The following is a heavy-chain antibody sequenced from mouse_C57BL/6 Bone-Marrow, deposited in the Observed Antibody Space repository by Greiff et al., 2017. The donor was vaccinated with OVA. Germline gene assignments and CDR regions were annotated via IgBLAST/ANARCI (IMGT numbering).Heavy chain of an antibody. CDR1: GFNIKDDY. V-gene: IGHV14-4*01. J-gene: IGHJ2*01. D-gene: IGHD1-3*01. CDR2: IDPENGDT. Sequence: VQLQQSGAELVRPGASVKLSCTASGFNIKDDYMHWVKQRPEQGLEWIGWIDPENGDTEYASKFQGKATITADTSSNTAYLQLSSLTSEDTAVDYCTGSSPDYWGQGTTLTVSS. CDR3: TGSSPDY.